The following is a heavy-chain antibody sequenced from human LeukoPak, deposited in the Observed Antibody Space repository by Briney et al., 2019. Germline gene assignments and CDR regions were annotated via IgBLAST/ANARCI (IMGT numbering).Heavy chain of an antibody. CDR3: AKETKVGDNLYYFDY. J-gene: IGHJ4*02. CDR1: GFKFNDYA. Sequence: PGRSLRLSCVASGFKFNDYAMHWVRQAPGKGLEWVSSLSWHSGSIGYADSVKGRFIISRDNAKNSLYLEMNSLRPEDSALYYCAKETKVGDNLYYFDYWGRGTLVTVSS. D-gene: IGHD1-26*01. V-gene: IGHV3-9*01. CDR2: LSWHSGSI.